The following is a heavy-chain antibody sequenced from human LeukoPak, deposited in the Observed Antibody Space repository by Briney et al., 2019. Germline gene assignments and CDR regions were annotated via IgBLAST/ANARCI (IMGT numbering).Heavy chain of an antibody. CDR1: GGFISSSY. CDR3: AAGGDGMATILLEY. J-gene: IGHJ4*02. Sequence: SETLSLTCTATGGFISSSYWTWIRQPPGKGLEWIGYSSYSGSTNYNPSLKGRVTVSGDASKNQFSLKLSSVSAADTAVYYCAAGGDGMATILLEYWGQGTLVTVSS. V-gene: IGHV4-59*08. CDR2: SSYSGST. D-gene: IGHD5-24*01.